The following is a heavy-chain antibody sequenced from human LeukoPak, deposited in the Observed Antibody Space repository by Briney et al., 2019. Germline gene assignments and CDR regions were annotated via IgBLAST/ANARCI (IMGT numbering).Heavy chain of an antibody. CDR3: ATSTYSSSPS. D-gene: IGHD6-6*01. J-gene: IGHJ5*02. CDR1: GFTFSNYW. Sequence: GGSLRLSCAASGFTFSNYWMIWVRQAPGKGLGWVANINEDASKKYYVDSVEGRFTISRDDAKNSLYLQMNSLRAEDTAMYYCATSTYSSSPSWGQGTLVTVSS. V-gene: IGHV3-7*01. CDR2: INEDASKK.